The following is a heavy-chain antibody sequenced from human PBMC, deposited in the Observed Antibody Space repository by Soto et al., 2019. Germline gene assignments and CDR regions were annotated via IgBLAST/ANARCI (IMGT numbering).Heavy chain of an antibody. CDR3: VRGGGVDVVNPTRIVFDY. Sequence: QVQLVQSGAEVKKPGASVKVSCKVSGYTFTGNYMHWMRQAPGQGPEWMGWINPRNGDTDYAQKFQGRVTITRDTSISTDCMDMSRLTSDDTAIYFWVRGGGVDVVNPTRIVFDYWGQGTLLTVSS. J-gene: IGHJ4*02. D-gene: IGHD2-21*01. V-gene: IGHV1-2*02. CDR1: GYTFTGNY. CDR2: INPRNGDT.